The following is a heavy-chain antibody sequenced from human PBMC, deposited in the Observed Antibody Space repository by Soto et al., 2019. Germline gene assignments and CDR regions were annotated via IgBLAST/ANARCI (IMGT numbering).Heavy chain of an antibody. D-gene: IGHD3-16*02. CDR3: ARDRLRLGELSSIGYFDY. CDR2: ISYDGINE. Sequence: QVQLVESGGSVVQPGRSLRLSCEASGFTFTSYAMHWVRQAPGKGLEWVAVISYDGINEYYADSVKGRFTISRDNSKNTLFLQMSSLRVEDTAVYYCARDRLRLGELSSIGYFDYWGQGTLVTVSS. V-gene: IGHV3-30*15. J-gene: IGHJ4*02. CDR1: GFTFTSYA.